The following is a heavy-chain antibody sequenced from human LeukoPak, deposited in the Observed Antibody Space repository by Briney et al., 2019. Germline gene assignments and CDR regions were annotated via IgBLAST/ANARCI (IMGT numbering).Heavy chain of an antibody. CDR1: QSLVTELS. J-gene: IGHJ4*02. D-gene: IGHD6-19*01. V-gene: IGHV1-24*01. CDR2: FDPEDGEI. CDR3: AQQRDIAVAGEFDY. Sequence: GASVKVSYRVSQSLVTELSMHWVRQAPGKGLEWMGGFDPEDGEIIYAQKFQRRVTMTEDTSTDTAYMELSSLRSEDTAVYYCAQQRDIAVAGEFDYWGQGTLVTVSS.